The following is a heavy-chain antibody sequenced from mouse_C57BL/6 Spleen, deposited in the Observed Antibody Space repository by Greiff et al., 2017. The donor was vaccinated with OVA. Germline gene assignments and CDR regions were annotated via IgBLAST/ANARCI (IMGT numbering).Heavy chain of an antibody. Sequence: QVQLQQSGPELVKPGASVKISCKASGYAFSSSWMNWVKQRPGKGLEWIGRIYPGDGDTNYNGKFKGKATLTADKSSRTGYMQLSSVTAEDSAVYFCARVYERGYGDYWGQGTTRT. J-gene: IGHJ2*01. CDR2: IYPGDGDT. CDR1: GYAFSSSW. D-gene: IGHD2-2*01. V-gene: IGHV1-82*01. CDR3: ARVYERGYGDY.